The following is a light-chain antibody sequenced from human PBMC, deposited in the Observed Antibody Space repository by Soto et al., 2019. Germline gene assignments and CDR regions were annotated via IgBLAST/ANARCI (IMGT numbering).Light chain of an antibody. J-gene: IGKJ2*01. CDR3: QQYKSYMYT. CDR1: QSIGTD. Sequence: DLQMTQSPSTLSAFVGDRVTFTCRASQSIGTDLAWYQQKPGRAPKLLIYGASNLESAVPPRFRGSGSGTQFTLTISSLQPDDSATYYCQQYKSYMYTFGQGTKLEIK. V-gene: IGKV1-5*01. CDR2: GAS.